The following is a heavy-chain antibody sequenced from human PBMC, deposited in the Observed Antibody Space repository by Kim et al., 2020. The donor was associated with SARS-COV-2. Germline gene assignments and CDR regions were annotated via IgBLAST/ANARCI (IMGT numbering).Heavy chain of an antibody. Sequence: ASVKVSCKASGYTFTSYDINWVRQATGQGLERMGWMNPNSGNTGYAQKFQGRVTMTRNTSISTAYMELSSLRSEDTAVYYCARGILSSGYYNLLYYYYGMDVWGQGTTVTVSS. CDR1: GYTFTSYD. J-gene: IGHJ6*02. CDR3: ARGILSSGYYNLLYYYYGMDV. V-gene: IGHV1-8*01. CDR2: MNPNSGNT. D-gene: IGHD3-22*01.